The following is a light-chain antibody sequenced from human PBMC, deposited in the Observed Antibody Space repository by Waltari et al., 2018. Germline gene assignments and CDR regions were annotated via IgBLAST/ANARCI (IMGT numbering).Light chain of an antibody. CDR1: RLRGYY. V-gene: IGLV3-19*01. CDR2: DKN. Sequence: SSELTPDPAVSVAMGQSVSITCQGDRLRGYYASWYQQRPGQAPIRVIYDKNNRPSGVPDRFSGSSSHNTGSLTITGAQAEDEASYCCHSRDASDGAGSFGGGTKLTVL. J-gene: IGLJ2*01. CDR3: HSRDASDGAGS.